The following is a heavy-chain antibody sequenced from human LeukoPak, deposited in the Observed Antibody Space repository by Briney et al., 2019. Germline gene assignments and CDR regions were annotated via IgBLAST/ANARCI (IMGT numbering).Heavy chain of an antibody. CDR1: GLTVSSNY. CDR2: IYSVGIT. V-gene: IGHV3-53*01. J-gene: IGHJ4*02. CDR3: ARCTSYSSWYY. D-gene: IGHD2-8*01. Sequence: GGSLRLSCAASGLTVSSNYMSWVRQAPGKGVEWVSVIYSVGITCYSDAVKGRFTISKDNSKNTLYLQRNSLRAVDTAVYYCARCTSYSSWYYWGQGTLVTVSS.